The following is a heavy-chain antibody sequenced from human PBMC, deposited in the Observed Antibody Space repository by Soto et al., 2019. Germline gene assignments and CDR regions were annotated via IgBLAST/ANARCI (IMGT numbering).Heavy chain of an antibody. CDR1: GFTFSDYY. Sequence: ASVKVSCKASGFTFSDYYMHWVREAPGQGLEWMGWLNPKSGGTTYAQKFQGRLTLSRDTSINTAYMELGRLSIDDTALYYCARERYQVLSDGMDVWGQGTTVTVSS. J-gene: IGHJ6*02. D-gene: IGHD2-2*01. CDR3: ARERYQVLSDGMDV. V-gene: IGHV1-2*02. CDR2: LNPKSGGT.